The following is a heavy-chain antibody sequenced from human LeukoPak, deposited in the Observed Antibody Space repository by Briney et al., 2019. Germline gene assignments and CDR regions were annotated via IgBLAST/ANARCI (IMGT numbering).Heavy chain of an antibody. CDR2: INPNSGGT. D-gene: IGHD3-10*01. V-gene: IGHV1-2*02. CDR1: GYTFTGYY. J-gene: IGHJ4*02. CDR3: AAESPHPYGSGSYGVDY. Sequence: ASVKVSCKASGYTFTGYYMHWVRQAPGQGLEWMGWINPNSGGTNYAQKFQGRVTMTRDTSISTAYMELSSLRSEDTAVYYCAAESPHPYGSGSYGVDYWGQGTLVTVSS.